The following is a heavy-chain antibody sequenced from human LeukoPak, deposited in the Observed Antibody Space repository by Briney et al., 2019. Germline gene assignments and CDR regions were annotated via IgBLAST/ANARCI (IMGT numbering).Heavy chain of an antibody. CDR2: IYYSRST. CDR1: GGSISSGDYY. V-gene: IGHV4-30-4*01. J-gene: IGHJ5*02. D-gene: IGHD4-17*01. CDR3: ARESYFPTAWFDP. Sequence: SETLSLTCTVSGGSISSGDYYWSWIRQPPGKGLEWIGYIYYSRSTYHNPSLKSRVTISVDTSKNQFSLKLSSVTAADTAVYYCARESYFPTAWFDPWGQGTLVTVSS.